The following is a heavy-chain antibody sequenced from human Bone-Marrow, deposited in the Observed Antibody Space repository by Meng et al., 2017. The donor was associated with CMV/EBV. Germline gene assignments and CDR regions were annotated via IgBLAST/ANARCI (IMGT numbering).Heavy chain of an antibody. Sequence: ACCFTFRKAWKKWVREAPGKGVEWVGSIKSKTDGGTTDYDAPVKGRFTIARDDSKNTLYLQMNSLKTENTAVYYCTTDPWGESYGYWGQGTLVTVSS. CDR2: IKSKTDGGTT. CDR3: TTDPWGESYGY. J-gene: IGHJ4*02. V-gene: IGHV3-15*07. D-gene: IGHD1-26*01. CDR1: CFTFRKAW.